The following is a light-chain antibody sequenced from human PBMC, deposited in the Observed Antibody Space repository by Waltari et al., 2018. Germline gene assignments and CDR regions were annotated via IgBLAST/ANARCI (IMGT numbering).Light chain of an antibody. CDR3: SSYAGNNNVV. J-gene: IGLJ2*01. CDR1: SRDVGTYDY. CDR2: EVT. V-gene: IGLV2-8*01. Sequence: QSALTQPPSPSGSPGQSVTISCTGTSRDVGTYDYVPWYQQHPGVAPKLMIYEVTKRPSGVPDRFSGSKSGNTASLTVSGLQAEDEADYYCSSYAGNNNVVFGGGTKLTVL.